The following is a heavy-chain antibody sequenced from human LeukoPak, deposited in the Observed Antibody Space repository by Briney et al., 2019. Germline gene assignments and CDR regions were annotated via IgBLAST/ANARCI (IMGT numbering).Heavy chain of an antibody. Sequence: GASVKVSCKASGGTFSSYAISWVRQAPGQGLEWMGGIIPIFGTANYAQKFQGRVTITADKSTSTAYMELSSLRSEDTAVYYCATTGHGGYSGSAAAAFDIWGQGTMVTVSS. V-gene: IGHV1-69*06. J-gene: IGHJ3*02. D-gene: IGHD1-26*01. CDR2: IIPIFGTA. CDR1: GGTFSSYA. CDR3: ATTGHGGYSGSAAAAFDI.